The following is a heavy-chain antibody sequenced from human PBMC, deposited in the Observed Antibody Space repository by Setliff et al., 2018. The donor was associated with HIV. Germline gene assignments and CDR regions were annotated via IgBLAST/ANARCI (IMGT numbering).Heavy chain of an antibody. CDR1: GGSIKSSSDY. CDR3: ARHSGLGGYYSPFDY. V-gene: IGHV4-39*01. D-gene: IGHD3-22*01. J-gene: IGHJ4*02. CDR2: IYYSGST. Sequence: SETLSLTCTVSGGSIKSSSDYWGWIRQPPGKGLEWIGTIYYSGSTYYNPSLKSRVTISVDTSKNQFSLKLSSVSAADTTVYYCARHSGLGGYYSPFDYWGPGTLVTVSS.